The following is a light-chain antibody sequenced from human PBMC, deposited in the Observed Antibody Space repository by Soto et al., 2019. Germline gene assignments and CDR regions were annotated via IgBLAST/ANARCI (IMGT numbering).Light chain of an antibody. Sequence: QSALTQPASVSDSPGQSITISCTGTSSDVGGYNHVSWYQQHPGKAPKLMIYDVTNRPSGVSNRFSGSKSGSTASLIISGLQAEDEADYYCSSYTSSTTYVFATVTKLTVL. V-gene: IGLV2-14*01. CDR1: SSDVGGYNH. J-gene: IGLJ1*01. CDR3: SSYTSSTTYV. CDR2: DVT.